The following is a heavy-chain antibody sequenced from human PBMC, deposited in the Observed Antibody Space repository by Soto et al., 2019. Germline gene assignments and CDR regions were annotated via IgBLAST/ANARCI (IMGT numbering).Heavy chain of an antibody. D-gene: IGHD2-21*02. Sequence: GASVKVSCKASGGTFNSYAISWLRQAPGQGLEWMGGIIPIFGTANYAQKFQGRVRITADESTSTAYMELSSLRSEDTAVYYCARSEFCGGDCYDAAFDYWGQGTPVTSPQ. J-gene: IGHJ4*02. CDR3: ARSEFCGGDCYDAAFDY. V-gene: IGHV1-69*13. CDR2: IIPIFGTA. CDR1: GGTFNSYA.